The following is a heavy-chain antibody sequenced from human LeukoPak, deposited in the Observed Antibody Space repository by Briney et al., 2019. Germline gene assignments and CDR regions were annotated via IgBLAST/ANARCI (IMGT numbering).Heavy chain of an antibody. V-gene: IGHV4-59*11. CDR3: ARGAGWYDY. CDR1: GGSISSHY. Sequence: SETLSLTCTVSGGSISSHYWSWLRQPPGEGLEWIAYIHYTGRTNYNPSLKGRVTISVDTSNSQFSLNLNSVTAADTAVYYCARGAGWYDYWGQGTLVTVSS. J-gene: IGHJ4*02. CDR2: IHYTGRT. D-gene: IGHD6-19*01.